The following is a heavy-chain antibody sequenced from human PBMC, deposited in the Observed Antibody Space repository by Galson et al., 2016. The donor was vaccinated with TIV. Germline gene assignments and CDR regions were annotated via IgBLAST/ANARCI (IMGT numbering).Heavy chain of an antibody. CDR1: GGSFSNHA. CDR2: IIPIFRSP. D-gene: IGHD6-13*01. CDR3: ARPSDSSWYFDL. Sequence: SVKVSCKASGGSFSNHAINWVRQAPGQGLEWMGGIIPIFRSPNYAQRFQGRVTITADESTSTAFVELSSPRSDDTAVYYCARPSDSSWYFDLWGRGTPVIVSS. V-gene: IGHV1-69*13. J-gene: IGHJ2*01.